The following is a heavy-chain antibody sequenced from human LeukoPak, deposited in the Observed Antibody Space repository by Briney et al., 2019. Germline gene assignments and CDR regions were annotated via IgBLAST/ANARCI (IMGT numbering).Heavy chain of an antibody. J-gene: IGHJ3*02. D-gene: IGHD2-15*01. V-gene: IGHV3-74*01. CDR2: IKTDGSST. CDR1: VLTLSSYW. Sequence: PGGSLRPSCAVSVLTLSSYWMHLVRQAPGKGLVWVSRIKTDGSSTSYADSVKGRFTISRDNAKNTLYLQMNSLRAEDTAVYYCARAWSGHDAFDIWGQGTMVTVSS. CDR3: ARAWSGHDAFDI.